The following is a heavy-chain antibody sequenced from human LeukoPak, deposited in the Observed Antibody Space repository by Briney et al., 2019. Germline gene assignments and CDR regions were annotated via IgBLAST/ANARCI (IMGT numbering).Heavy chain of an antibody. D-gene: IGHD3-3*01. Sequence: LETLSLTCAVYGGSFSGYSWTWIRQPPGMGLEWIGEINDRGSTNSNPSLKSRVTISIDTSNNQFSLNLSSVTAADTAVYYCAREGSYYDFWSGYSSWRFDYWGQGILVTVSS. CDR1: GGSFSGYS. CDR2: INDRGST. V-gene: IGHV4-34*01. CDR3: AREGSYYDFWSGYSSWRFDY. J-gene: IGHJ4*02.